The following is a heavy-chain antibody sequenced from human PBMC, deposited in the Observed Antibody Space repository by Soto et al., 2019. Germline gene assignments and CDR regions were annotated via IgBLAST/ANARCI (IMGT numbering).Heavy chain of an antibody. CDR3: AKQSSYCSGGSCYSLLYYYYYGMDV. D-gene: IGHD2-15*01. CDR2: ISGSGGST. Sequence: LRLSCAASXFTFSSYAISWVRQAPGKGLEWGSAISGSGGSTYYADSVKGRFTISRDNSKNRLYRKMNRLRGEDTAVYYCAKQSSYCSGGSCYSLLYYYYYGMDVWGQGTTVTVSS. J-gene: IGHJ6*02. CDR1: XFTFSSYA. V-gene: IGHV3-23*01.